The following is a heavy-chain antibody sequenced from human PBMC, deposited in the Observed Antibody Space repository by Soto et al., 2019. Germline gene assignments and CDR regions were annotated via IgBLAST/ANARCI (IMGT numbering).Heavy chain of an antibody. J-gene: IGHJ4*02. CDR3: ARVPGVVVAATQFDY. CDR1: GGSISSGDYY. Sequence: QVQLQESGPGLVKPSQTLSLTCTVSGGSISSGDYYWSWIRQPPGKGLEWIGHIYYSGSTYYNPSLKSRVTISVDTSKNQFSLKLSSVTAADTAVYYCARVPGVVVAATQFDYWGQGTLVTVSS. V-gene: IGHV4-30-4*01. D-gene: IGHD2-15*01. CDR2: IYYSGST.